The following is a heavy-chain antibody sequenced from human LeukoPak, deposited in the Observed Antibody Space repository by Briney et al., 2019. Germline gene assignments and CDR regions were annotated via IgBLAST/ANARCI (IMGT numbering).Heavy chain of an antibody. D-gene: IGHD3-9*01. CDR1: GYTFTGYY. Sequence: ASVKVSCKASGYTFTGYYMHWVRQAPGQGLEWMGWINPNSGGTNYAQKFQGRVTMTRDTSISTAYMELSRLRSDDTAVYYCARVMAYDILTGYPYYFDYWGQGTLVTVSS. CDR2: INPNSGGT. J-gene: IGHJ4*02. V-gene: IGHV1-2*02. CDR3: ARVMAYDILTGYPYYFDY.